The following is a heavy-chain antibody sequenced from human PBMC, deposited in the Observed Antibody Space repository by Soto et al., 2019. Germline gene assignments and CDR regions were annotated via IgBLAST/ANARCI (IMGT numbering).Heavy chain of an antibody. V-gene: IGHV3-74*01. Sequence: EVQLVESGGGLVQPGGSLRLSCAASGFNFSSYWMHWVRQAPGKGLVWVSRINSDGSSTSYADSVKGRFTISRDNAKNTLYLQMTSLRAEDTAVYYCARGGYQLLFALDIWGLGKMVTVSS. CDR1: GFNFSSYW. D-gene: IGHD2-2*01. J-gene: IGHJ3*02. CDR2: INSDGSST. CDR3: ARGGYQLLFALDI.